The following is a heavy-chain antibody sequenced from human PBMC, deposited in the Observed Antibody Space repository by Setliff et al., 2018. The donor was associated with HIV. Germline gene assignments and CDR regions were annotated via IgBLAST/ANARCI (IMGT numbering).Heavy chain of an antibody. J-gene: IGHJ4*02. V-gene: IGHV4-61*09. CDR2: IYTSGPT. CDR1: GGSISSGSYY. CDR3: AREIYGGNSRPFDY. D-gene: IGHD4-17*01. Sequence: SETLSLTCTVSGGSISSGSYYWTWIRQPAGKGLEWIGHIYTSGPTHYNPSLKSRVTISVGTSKNQFSLKLTSVTAADTAVSYCAREIYGGNSRPFDYWGQGTLVTVSS.